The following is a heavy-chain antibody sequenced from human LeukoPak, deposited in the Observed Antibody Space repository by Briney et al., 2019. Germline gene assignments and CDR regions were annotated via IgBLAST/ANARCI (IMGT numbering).Heavy chain of an antibody. D-gene: IGHD1/OR15-1a*01. CDR3: TTSLARQQGKGALRGYFDY. Sequence: PGGSLRLSCAASGFTFSNAWMSWVRQAPGKGLEWVGRIKSKTDGGTTDYAAPVKGRFTISRDDSKNTLYLQMNSLKTEDTAVYYCTTSLARQQGKGALRGYFDYWGQGTLVTVSS. CDR1: GFTFSNAW. J-gene: IGHJ4*02. CDR2: IKSKTDGGTT. V-gene: IGHV3-15*01.